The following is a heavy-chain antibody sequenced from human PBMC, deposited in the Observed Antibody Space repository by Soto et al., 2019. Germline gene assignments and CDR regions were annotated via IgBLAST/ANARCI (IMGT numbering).Heavy chain of an antibody. CDR2: IYYSGST. Sequence: TSETLSLTCTVSGGSISSSSYYWGWIRQPPGKGLEWIGYIYYSGSTNYNPSLKSRVTISVDTSKNQFSLKLSSVTAADTAVYYCARVHVMVVAGSTFDYWGHGTLVTVSS. CDR1: GGSISSSSYY. J-gene: IGHJ4*01. V-gene: IGHV4-61*05. CDR3: ARVHVMVVAGSTFDY. D-gene: IGHD6-19*01.